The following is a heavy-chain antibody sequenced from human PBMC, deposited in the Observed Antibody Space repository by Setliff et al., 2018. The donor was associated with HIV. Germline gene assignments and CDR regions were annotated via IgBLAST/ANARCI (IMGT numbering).Heavy chain of an antibody. CDR2: ISSSTSTI. V-gene: IGHV3-48*01. J-gene: IGHJ4*02. CDR1: GFSFSNYG. Sequence: GGSLRLSCAASGFSFSNYGMHWVRQAPGKGLEWVSYISSSTSTIYYADSVKGRFTISRDNSKNKVYLQMNNLRAEDTAVYYCATDSSGYYLGGFDYWGQGTLVTVS. D-gene: IGHD3-22*01. CDR3: ATDSSGYYLGGFDY.